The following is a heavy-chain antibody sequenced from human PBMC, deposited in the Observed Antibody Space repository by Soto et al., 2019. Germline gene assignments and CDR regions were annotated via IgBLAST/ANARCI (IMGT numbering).Heavy chain of an antibody. Sequence: EVQLLESGGGLAQPGGSLRLSCAASGFTFTSYAMTWVRQAPGKGLEWVSTISGSGTNTYFADAVEGRFTISRDNSKNTLYLQMNSLRAEATAIYFCNTGIDYWVQGTLVSVSS. V-gene: IGHV3-23*01. CDR2: ISGSGTNT. CDR1: GFTFTSYA. J-gene: IGHJ4*02. CDR3: NTGIDY. D-gene: IGHD3-10*01.